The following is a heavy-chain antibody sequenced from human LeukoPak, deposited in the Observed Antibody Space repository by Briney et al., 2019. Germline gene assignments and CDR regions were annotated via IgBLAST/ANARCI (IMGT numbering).Heavy chain of an antibody. CDR2: IRYDGSNK. CDR3: AKGLYYFDY. Sequence: GETLTLTCAAYGLTFSSYDMHWVRQPPGKGLEWVGVIRYDGSNKYYADPVKGRFTISRDNSKNTLYLQMNSLRAEDTAVYYCAKGLYYFDYWGQGTLVTVSS. J-gene: IGHJ4*02. V-gene: IGHV3-33*06. CDR1: GLTFSSYD.